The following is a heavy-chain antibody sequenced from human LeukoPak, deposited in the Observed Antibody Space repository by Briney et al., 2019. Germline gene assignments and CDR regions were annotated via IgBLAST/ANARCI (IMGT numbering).Heavy chain of an antibody. Sequence: ASVKVSCKASGYTFTSYAMHWVRQAPGQRFEWMGWINAGNGNTKYSQKFQGRVTITRDTSASTAYMELSSLRSEDTAVYYCARDRSPYPLIAEGSYDYWGQGTLVTVSS. V-gene: IGHV1-3*01. J-gene: IGHJ4*02. CDR2: INAGNGNT. CDR1: GYTFTSYA. D-gene: IGHD6-13*01. CDR3: ARDRSPYPLIAEGSYDY.